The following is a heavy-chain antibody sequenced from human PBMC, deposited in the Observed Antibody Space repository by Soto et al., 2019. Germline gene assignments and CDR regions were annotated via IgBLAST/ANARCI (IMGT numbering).Heavy chain of an antibody. CDR1: GFTFTSSA. CDR3: AAADSGSYPPLIAFDI. J-gene: IGHJ3*02. Sequence: SVKVSCKASGFTFTSSAVQWVRQARGQRLEWIGWIVVGSGNTNYAQKFQERVTITRDMSTSTAYMELSSLRSEDTAVYYCAAADSGSYPPLIAFDIWGQGTMVTVS. V-gene: IGHV1-58*01. CDR2: IVVGSGNT. D-gene: IGHD1-26*01.